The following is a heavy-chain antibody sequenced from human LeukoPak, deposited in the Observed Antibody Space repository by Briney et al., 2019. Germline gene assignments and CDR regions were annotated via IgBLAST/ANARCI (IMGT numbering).Heavy chain of an antibody. CDR1: GFTFSSYA. J-gene: IGHJ4*02. V-gene: IGHV3-23*01. Sequence: GGSLRLSCAASGFTFSSYAMSWVRQAPGKGLEWVSAISGSGGSAYYADSVKGRFTISRDNSKNTLYLQMNSLRAEDTAVYYCAKDREYYDFWSGYPPFDYWGQGTLVTVSS. CDR3: AKDREYYDFWSGYPPFDY. D-gene: IGHD3-3*01. CDR2: ISGSGGSA.